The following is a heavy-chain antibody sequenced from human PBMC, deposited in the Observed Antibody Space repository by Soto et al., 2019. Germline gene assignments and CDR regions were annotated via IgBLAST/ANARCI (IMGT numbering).Heavy chain of an antibody. CDR1: GGSLSSSSYY. Sequence: SETLSLTCTVSGGSLSSSSYYWVWIRQPPGKGPEWIGNIYYSESTYYNPSLKSRVTISVDTSKNQFSLRLSSVTAADTAVYYCAIVDYGDFGIDYWGQGTLVTVSS. J-gene: IGHJ4*02. V-gene: IGHV4-39*01. CDR3: AIVDYGDFGIDY. D-gene: IGHD4-17*01. CDR2: IYYSEST.